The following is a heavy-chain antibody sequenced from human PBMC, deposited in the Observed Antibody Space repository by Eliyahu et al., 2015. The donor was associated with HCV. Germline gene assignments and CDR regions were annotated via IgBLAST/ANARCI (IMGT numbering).Heavy chain of an antibody. CDR1: GFTFSDYY. CDR3: AKTETTYPQRWFDP. D-gene: IGHD1-14*01. J-gene: IGHJ5*02. Sequence: QVQLVESGGGLVKPGGSLRLSCAASGFTFSDYYMSWIRQGPGKGLGGVSYISSSGSTIYYADSVKGRFTISRDNAKNSLYLQMNSLRAEDTAVYYCAKTETTYPQRWFDPWGQGTLVTVSS. V-gene: IGHV3-11*01. CDR2: ISSSGSTI.